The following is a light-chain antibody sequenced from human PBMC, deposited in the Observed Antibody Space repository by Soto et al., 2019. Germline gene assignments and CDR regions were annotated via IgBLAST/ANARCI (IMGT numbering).Light chain of an antibody. Sequence: DIQMTQSPSSLSASIGDRLTITFRASQSISIYLNWYQQKPGKAPRLLIYAATSLQSGVPSRFSGGGSGADFTLTVSSLQPEDFATYYCQHSYSIPHTFGQGTKVEIK. V-gene: IGKV1-39*01. J-gene: IGKJ1*01. CDR2: AAT. CDR1: QSISIY. CDR3: QHSYSIPHT.